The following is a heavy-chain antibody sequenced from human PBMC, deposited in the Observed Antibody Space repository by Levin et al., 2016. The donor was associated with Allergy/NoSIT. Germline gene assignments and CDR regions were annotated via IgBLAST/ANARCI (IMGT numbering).Heavy chain of an antibody. J-gene: IGHJ4*02. D-gene: IGHD3-22*01. CDR3: ARDTFNYYDSSGYFDY. CDR2: IYYSGTT. V-gene: IGHV4-31*03. CDR1: GGSISSGGYY. Sequence: LRLSCTVSGGSISSGGYYWSWIRQHPGKGLEWIGYIYYSGTTYYNPSLKSRVTISVDTSKNQFSLKLSSVTAADTAVYYCARDTFNYYDSSGYFDYWGQGTLVTVSS.